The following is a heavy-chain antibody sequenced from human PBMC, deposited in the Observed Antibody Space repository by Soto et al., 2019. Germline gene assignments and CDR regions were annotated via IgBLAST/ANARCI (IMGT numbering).Heavy chain of an antibody. CDR2: VSNTATT. D-gene: IGHD5-12*01. CDR1: GTSIINYY. Sequence: PSETLSLTCTVSGTSIINYYWAWILQSPGGGLESIGYVSNTATTTYNPSLKNRVTISVDTSKNQFSLKLSSVTAADTAVYYCARSTNVDIVATDGLDAFDIWGQGTMVTVSS. CDR3: ARSTNVDIVATDGLDAFDI. J-gene: IGHJ3*02. V-gene: IGHV4-59*01.